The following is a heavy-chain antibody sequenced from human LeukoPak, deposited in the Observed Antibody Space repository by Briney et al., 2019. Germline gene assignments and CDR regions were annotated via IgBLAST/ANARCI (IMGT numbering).Heavy chain of an antibody. J-gene: IGHJ4*02. V-gene: IGHV4-38-2*01. CDR1: GFTVSSNY. Sequence: GSLRLSCAASGFTVSSNYMSWVRQPPGKGLEWIGSIYYSGSTYYNPSLKSRVTISVDTSKNQFSLKLSSVTAADTAVYYCARVRGYGDYVDYFDYWGQGTLVTVSS. CDR3: ARVRGYGDYVDYFDY. D-gene: IGHD4-17*01. CDR2: IYYSGST.